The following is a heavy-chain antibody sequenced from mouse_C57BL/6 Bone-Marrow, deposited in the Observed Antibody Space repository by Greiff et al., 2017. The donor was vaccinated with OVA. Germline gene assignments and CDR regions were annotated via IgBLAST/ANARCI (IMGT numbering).Heavy chain of an antibody. CDR1: GYSITSGYY. J-gene: IGHJ1*03. Sequence: EVKLMESGPGLVKPSQSLSLTCSVTGYSITSGYYWNWIRQFPGNKLEWMGYISYDGSNNYNPSLKNRISITRDTSKNQFFLKLNSVTTEDTATYYCARSTIVTTRFYWYFDVWGTGTTVTVSS. V-gene: IGHV3-6*01. CDR2: ISYDGSN. CDR3: ARSTIVTTRFYWYFDV. D-gene: IGHD2-5*01.